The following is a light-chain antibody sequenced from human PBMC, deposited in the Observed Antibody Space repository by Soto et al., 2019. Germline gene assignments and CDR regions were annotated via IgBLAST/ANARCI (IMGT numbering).Light chain of an antibody. CDR2: GSS. CDR3: QQANSYPWT. Sequence: DIQMTQSPSSLSSSVLDIFTITCRASQGVSDWVAWYQQKPGEAPKLLIYGSSSLLSGVPSRFSGTRSGTDFTLTISSLQPEDFATYYCQQANSYPWTFGQGTKVDIK. V-gene: IGKV1-12*01. CDR1: QGVSDW. J-gene: IGKJ1*01.